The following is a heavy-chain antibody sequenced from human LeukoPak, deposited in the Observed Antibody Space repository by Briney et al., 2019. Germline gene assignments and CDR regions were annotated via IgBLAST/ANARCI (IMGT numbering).Heavy chain of an antibody. CDR2: IYYSGST. J-gene: IGHJ4*02. V-gene: IGHV4-39*01. D-gene: IGHD6-13*01. CDR1: GGSISSTSHY. Sequence: SETLSLTCTVSGGSISSTSHYWGWIRQPPGKGLEWIGSIYYSGSTYYNPFLKSRVTISVDTSKNQFSLRLSSVTATDMAVYFCARLGYSVSWTDCWGQGILVTVSS. CDR3: ARLGYSVSWTDC.